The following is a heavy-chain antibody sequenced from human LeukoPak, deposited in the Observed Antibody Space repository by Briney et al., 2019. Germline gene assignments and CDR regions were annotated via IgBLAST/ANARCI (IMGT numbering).Heavy chain of an antibody. CDR1: GGSISSSNW. CDR3: ARGPGYCSGGSCYSADY. D-gene: IGHD2-15*01. V-gene: IGHV4-4*02. Sequence: SETLSLTCAVSGGSISSSNWWSWVRQPPGKGLEWIGEIYHSGSTNYNPSLKSRVTISVDKSKNQFSLKLSSVTAADTAVYYCARGPGYCSGGSCYSADYWGQGTLVTVSS. CDR2: IYHSGST. J-gene: IGHJ4*02.